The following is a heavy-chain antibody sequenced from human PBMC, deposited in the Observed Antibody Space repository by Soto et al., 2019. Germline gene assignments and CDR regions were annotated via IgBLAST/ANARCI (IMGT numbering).Heavy chain of an antibody. CDR2: IYHGGST. V-gene: IGHV4-30-2*01. D-gene: IGHD6-6*01. Sequence: QLQLQESGSGLVKPSQTLSLTCAVSGDSISSGGYSWTWIRQPPGKGLEWIGYIYHGGSTHYNPSQKSRSNISRDRSKNQFSLKLSSATAADTAMYYCARGGLIADRQSSRFDYWGQGTLVTVSS. J-gene: IGHJ4*02. CDR1: GDSISSGGYS. CDR3: ARGGLIADRQSSRFDY.